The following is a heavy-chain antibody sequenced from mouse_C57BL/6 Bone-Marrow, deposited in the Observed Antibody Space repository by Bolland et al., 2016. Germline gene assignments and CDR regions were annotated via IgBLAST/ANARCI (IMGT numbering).Heavy chain of an antibody. D-gene: IGHD6-1*01. J-gene: IGHJ2*01. CDR3: ARGAYYFDY. Sequence: IHPNSGSTNYNEKFKSKATLTVDKSSSTAYMQLSSLTSEDSAVYYCARGAYYFDYWGQGTT. V-gene: IGHV1-64*01. CDR2: IHPNSGST.